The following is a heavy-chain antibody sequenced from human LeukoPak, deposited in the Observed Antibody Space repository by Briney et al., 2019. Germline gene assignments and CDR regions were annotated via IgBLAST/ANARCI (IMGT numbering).Heavy chain of an antibody. CDR1: GNFISSGFY. CDR3: AGQWAVANTRRFAI. CDR2: LYSTGTT. V-gene: IGHV4-38-2*02. Sequence: SETLSLTCTVSGNFISSGFYWVWLRQTPGKGLQWIGSLYSTGTTYYNPSLAGRVAVSTDSSKNQLSLKLRSVTAADTAVYYCAGQWAVANTRRFAIWGQGSRVTVSS. D-gene: IGHD6-19*01. J-gene: IGHJ3*02.